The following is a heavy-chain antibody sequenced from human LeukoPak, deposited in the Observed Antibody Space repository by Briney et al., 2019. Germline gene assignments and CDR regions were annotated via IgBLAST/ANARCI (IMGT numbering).Heavy chain of an antibody. V-gene: IGHV3-30-3*01. J-gene: IGHJ6*02. CDR3: ARHLPPGEVKYYYGMDV. D-gene: IGHD3-16*01. CDR2: VSYDGSNK. CDR1: GFTFSNYA. Sequence: GGSLRLSCAASGFTFSNYAMHWVRQAPGKGLEWVAVVSYDGSNKYYADSVKGRFTISRHNFKNTLYLQMNSLSAEDTAVYYCARHLPPGEVKYYYGMDVWGQGTTVTVSS.